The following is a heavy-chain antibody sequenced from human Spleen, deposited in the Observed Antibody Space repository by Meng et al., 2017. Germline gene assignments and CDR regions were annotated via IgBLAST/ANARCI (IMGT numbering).Heavy chain of an antibody. CDR3: ARDGTGYYDSSGYLPEDY. D-gene: IGHD3-22*01. CDR1: GITFDDHA. J-gene: IGHJ4*02. Sequence: GESLKISCAASGITFDDHAMHWVRQVPGKGLEWVSSISSSSSYIYYADSVKGRFTISRDNAKNSLYLQMNSLRAEDTAVYYCARDGTGYYDSSGYLPEDYWGQGTLVTVSS. CDR2: ISSSSSYI. V-gene: IGHV3-21*01.